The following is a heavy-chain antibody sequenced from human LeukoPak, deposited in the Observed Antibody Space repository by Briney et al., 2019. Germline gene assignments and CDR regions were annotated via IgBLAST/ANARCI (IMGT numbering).Heavy chain of an antibody. D-gene: IGHD2-15*01. CDR2: IHYSGGT. CDR1: GGSITSYY. Sequence: SETLSLTCTVSGGSITSYYWNWIRQPPGKGLEWIGYIHYSGGTNHNPSLKSRVTISVLTSKNQFSLKLTSVAAADTAVYYCARHNLYCSGGSCYPDWFDPWGQGTLVTVSS. V-gene: IGHV4-59*08. J-gene: IGHJ5*02. CDR3: ARHNLYCSGGSCYPDWFDP.